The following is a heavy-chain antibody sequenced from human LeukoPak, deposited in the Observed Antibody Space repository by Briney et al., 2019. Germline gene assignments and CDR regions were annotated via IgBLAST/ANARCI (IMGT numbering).Heavy chain of an antibody. CDR1: GYTFTGYH. D-gene: IGHD5-24*01. Sequence: GASVKVSCKASGYTFTGYHMHWVRQAPGQGLEWMGWIDPNSGVTNYVQKFQGRVTMTRDTSISTAYMELSRLRSDDTAVYYCAGDTGRDGYSFDYWGQGTLVTVSS. CDR2: IDPNSGVT. CDR3: AGDTGRDGYSFDY. J-gene: IGHJ4*02. V-gene: IGHV1-2*02.